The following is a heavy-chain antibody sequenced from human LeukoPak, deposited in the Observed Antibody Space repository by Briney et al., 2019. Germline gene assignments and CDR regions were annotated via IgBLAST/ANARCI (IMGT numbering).Heavy chain of an antibody. J-gene: IGHJ5*02. CDR3: ARSGSSGWFNWFDP. D-gene: IGHD6-19*01. CDR2: ISYDGSNK. CDR1: GFTFSSYA. Sequence: GGSLRLSCAASGFTFSSYAMHWVRQAPGKGLEWVAVISYDGSNKYYADSVKGRFTISRDNSKNTLYLQMNSLRAEDTAVYYCARSGSSGWFNWFDPWGQGTLVTVSS. V-gene: IGHV3-30-3*01.